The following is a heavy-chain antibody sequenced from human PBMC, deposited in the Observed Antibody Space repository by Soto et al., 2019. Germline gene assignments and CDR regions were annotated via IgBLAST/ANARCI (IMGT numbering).Heavy chain of an antibody. D-gene: IGHD2-21*01. V-gene: IGHV3-30-3*01. J-gene: IGHJ4*02. CDR3: ARVHCYGSPFPIDH. CDR1: EFTFSSYA. Sequence: QVQLVESGGGVVQPGRSLRLSCVASEFTFSSYAMHWVRQAPGKGLEGVAVISYDGSNNYYADSVKGRFTISRDNSKKTLYLQMNSLRAEDTALYYCARVHCYGSPFPIDHWGQGTLVTVSS. CDR2: ISYDGSNN.